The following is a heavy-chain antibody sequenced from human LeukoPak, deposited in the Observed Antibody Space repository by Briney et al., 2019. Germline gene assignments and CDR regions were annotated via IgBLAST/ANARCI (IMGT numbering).Heavy chain of an antibody. V-gene: IGHV1-46*01. CDR2: INPSGGST. CDR3: ARVLDDSSGYDY. Sequence: ASVKVSCKASGGTFSSNAISWVRQAPGQGLEWMGIINPSGGSTSYAQKFQGRVTMTRDTSTSTVYMELSSLRSEDTAVYYCARVLDDSSGYDYWGQGTLVTVSS. D-gene: IGHD3-22*01. J-gene: IGHJ4*02. CDR1: GGTFSSNA.